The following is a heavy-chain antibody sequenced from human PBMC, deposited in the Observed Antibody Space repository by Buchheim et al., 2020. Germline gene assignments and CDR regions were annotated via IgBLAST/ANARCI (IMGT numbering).Heavy chain of an antibody. CDR1: GFIFRDHY. D-gene: IGHD1-26*01. CDR3: ARDTSVSLDY. J-gene: IGHJ4*02. Sequence: EVQLLESGGGLVQPGGSPRLSCAASGFIFRDHYMNWVRQVPGKGLEWIARTKNKAQSHIPAYAASVKASFIRSRDDSENYLFLQMNNLKIEDTAIYYCARDTSVSLDYWSQGTL. V-gene: IGHV3-72*01. CDR2: TKNKAQSHIP.